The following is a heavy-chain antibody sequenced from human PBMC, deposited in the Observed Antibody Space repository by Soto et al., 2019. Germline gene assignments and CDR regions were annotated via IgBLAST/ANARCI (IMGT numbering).Heavy chain of an antibody. D-gene: IGHD3-16*01. J-gene: IGHJ3*02. CDR2: IYWDGDK. CDR1: GFSLNTTAVG. V-gene: IGHV2-5*02. CDR3: AHREGDDYVWGSYKDAFDM. Sequence: QITLKESGPTLVKPTQTLTLTCTFSGFSLNTTAVGVGWIRQPPGKALEWLALIYWDGDKRYSPFLKSRLAITKDTSKNQVVLKMTNMDPVDTATYYCAHREGDDYVWGSYKDAFDMWGRGTMVTVSS.